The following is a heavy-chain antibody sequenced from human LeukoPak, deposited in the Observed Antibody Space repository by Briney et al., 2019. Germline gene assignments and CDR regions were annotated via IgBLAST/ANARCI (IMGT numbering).Heavy chain of an antibody. D-gene: IGHD6-19*01. CDR1: GFTFSSYA. V-gene: IGHV3-64*01. J-gene: IGHJ6*03. CDR2: ISSNGGST. Sequence: GGSLRLSCAASGFTFSSYAMHWVRQAPGKGLEYVSAISSNGGSTYYANSVKGRFTISRDNSKNTLYPQMGSLRAEDMAVYYCARLIEQWLDYYYYYMDVWGKGTTVTVSS. CDR3: ARLIEQWLDYYYYYMDV.